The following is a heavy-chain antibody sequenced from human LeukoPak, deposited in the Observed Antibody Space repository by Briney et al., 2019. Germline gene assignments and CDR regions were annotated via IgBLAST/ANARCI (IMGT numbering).Heavy chain of an antibody. Sequence: ASVKVSCKASGYTFTGYYMHWVRQAPGQGLEWMGWINPNSGGTNYAQKFQGRVTMTRDTSISTAYMELSRLRSDDTAVYYCARDGVFPRTYYYYYYYMDVWAKGPRSPSP. CDR1: GYTFTGYY. V-gene: IGHV1-2*02. CDR2: INPNSGGT. CDR3: ARDGVFPRTYYYYYYYMDV. D-gene: IGHD1-14*01. J-gene: IGHJ6*03.